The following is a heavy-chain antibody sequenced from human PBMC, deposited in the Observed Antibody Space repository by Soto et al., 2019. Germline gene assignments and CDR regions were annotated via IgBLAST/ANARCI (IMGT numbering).Heavy chain of an antibody. CDR2: ISAHNGNT. CDR3: ARGRYGDY. D-gene: IGHD1-1*01. J-gene: IGHJ4*02. V-gene: IGHV1-18*01. Sequence: QVHLVQSGAEVKKPGASVKVSCKGSGYTFTSYGITWVRQAPGQGLEWMGWISAHNGNTDYAQKVQGRVTVTRDTSTSTAYMELRSPRSDDTAVYYCARGRYGDYWGQGARVTVSS. CDR1: GYTFTSYG.